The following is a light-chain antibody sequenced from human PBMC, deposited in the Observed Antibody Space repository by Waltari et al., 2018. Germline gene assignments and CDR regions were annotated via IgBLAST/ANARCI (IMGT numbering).Light chain of an antibody. V-gene: IGLV2-14*03. J-gene: IGLJ2*01. Sequence: QSALTQPASVSGSPGQSITISCTGTSSDVGGYKYVSWYQHHPGKAPKLMLYDVRKRPSGVSNRCSGSKSGITASLTRSGLQSEDEADYYCTSYTSSSSSAYVVFGGGTKLTVL. CDR3: TSYTSSSSSAYVV. CDR1: SSDVGGYKY. CDR2: DVR.